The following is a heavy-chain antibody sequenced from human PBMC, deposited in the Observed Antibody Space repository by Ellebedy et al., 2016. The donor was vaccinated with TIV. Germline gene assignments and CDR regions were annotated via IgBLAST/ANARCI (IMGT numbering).Heavy chain of an antibody. CDR1: GFTFDDYA. CDR2: ISWNGGSI. V-gene: IGHV3-9*01. CDR3: VRDHQAHDY. Sequence: PAGSLRLSCAASGFTFDDYAIHWVRQGPGKGMEWVSGISWNGGSIGYADSVKGRFSISRDNAKNSLYLQMNSLRLEDTALYYCVRDHQAHDYWGQGSRVTVSS. J-gene: IGHJ4*02.